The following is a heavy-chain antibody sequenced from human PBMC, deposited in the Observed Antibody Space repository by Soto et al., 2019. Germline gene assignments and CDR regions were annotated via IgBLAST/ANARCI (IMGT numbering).Heavy chain of an antibody. V-gene: IGHV4-39*01. CDR2: IFYSGTT. D-gene: IGHD2-15*01. CDR1: GGSISTSRYY. Sequence: SQTLSLTCTVSGGSISTSRYYWGWIRQPPGKGLEWIGSIFYSGTTYYNPSLKSRVTISVDTSKNQFSLKLTSVTAADTAVYYCARQNGEGSGHSDFWGRGTLVTVSS. J-gene: IGHJ4*02. CDR3: ARQNGEGSGHSDF.